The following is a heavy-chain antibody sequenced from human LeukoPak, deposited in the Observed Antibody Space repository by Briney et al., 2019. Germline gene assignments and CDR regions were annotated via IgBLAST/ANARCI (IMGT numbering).Heavy chain of an antibody. V-gene: IGHV3-23*01. CDR3: ASPRRYSGTFDAFDI. CDR1: GFTFSSYA. J-gene: IGHJ3*02. D-gene: IGHD1-26*01. Sequence: GSLRLSCAASGFTFSSYAMSWVRQAPGKGLEWVSAISGSGGSTYYADSVKGRFTISRDNSKNTLYLQMNSLRDEDTAVYYCASPRRYSGTFDAFDIWGQGTMVTVSS. CDR2: ISGSGGST.